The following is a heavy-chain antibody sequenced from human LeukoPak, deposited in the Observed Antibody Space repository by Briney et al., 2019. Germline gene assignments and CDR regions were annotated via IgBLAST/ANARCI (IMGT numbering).Heavy chain of an antibody. J-gene: IGHJ4*02. Sequence: PGGCLSLSCAASGFTFSNYNMNWVRRPPGKGLQWVSYISSSSNIIYYADSVKGRVTISRDNAKNSLFLQMNSLRAEDTAVYYCARDFAREFTIDYWGQGTLVTVSS. CDR1: GFTFSNYN. CDR3: ARDFAREFTIDY. V-gene: IGHV3-48*01. CDR2: ISSSSNII. D-gene: IGHD3-10*01.